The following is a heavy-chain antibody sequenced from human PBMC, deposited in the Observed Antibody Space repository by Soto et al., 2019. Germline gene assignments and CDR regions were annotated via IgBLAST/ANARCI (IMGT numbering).Heavy chain of an antibody. CDR2: MNPYNGNA. J-gene: IGHJ4*02. V-gene: IGHV1-8*01. CDR3: ARRKERSGPHYFDS. D-gene: IGHD1-1*01. CDR1: GYSFITYD. Sequence: QVQLVQSGAEVKKPGASVKVSCKASGYSFITYDINWVRQAPGQGLVWMGWMNPYNGNAGYAQKFQGRVTMTRNTSISTAYMELSSLRSNATAVYFCARRKERSGPHYFDSWGQGTLVTVSS.